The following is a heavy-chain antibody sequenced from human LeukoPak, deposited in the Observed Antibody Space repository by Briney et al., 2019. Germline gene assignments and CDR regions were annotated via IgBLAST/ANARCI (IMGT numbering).Heavy chain of an antibody. CDR1: GGSISSSSSY. J-gene: IGHJ4*02. CDR2: INYSGNT. V-gene: IGHV4-39*02. Sequence: SETLSLTCTVSGGSISSSSSYWAWIRQPPGKGLEWIGSINYSGNTYYNPSLKSRVTISVDTSKNHFSLKLSSVTAADTAMYYCARRRGYSGYDQFDYWGQGTLVTVSS. CDR3: ARRRGYSGYDQFDY. D-gene: IGHD5-12*01.